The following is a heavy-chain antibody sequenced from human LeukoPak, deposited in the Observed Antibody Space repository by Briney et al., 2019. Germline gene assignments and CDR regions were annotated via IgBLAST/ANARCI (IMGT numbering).Heavy chain of an antibody. CDR3: ARRRDSGSLQHFDY. CDR1: GFTFSSYA. V-gene: IGHV3-48*04. J-gene: IGHJ4*02. CDR2: ISSSGTTI. D-gene: IGHD1-26*01. Sequence: GSLRLSCAASGFTFSSYAMSWVRQAPGKGLEWVSYISSSGTTIYYADSVKGRFTISRDNAKNSLYLQMNSLRAEDTAVYYCARRRDSGSLQHFDYWGQGTLVTVSS.